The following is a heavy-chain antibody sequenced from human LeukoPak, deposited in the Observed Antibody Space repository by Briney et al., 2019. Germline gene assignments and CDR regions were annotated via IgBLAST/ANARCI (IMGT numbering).Heavy chain of an antibody. CDR3: ARDRGLDY. CDR2: VNRDANST. J-gene: IGHJ4*02. CDR1: GFTFSSYW. V-gene: IGHV3-74*01. Sequence: GGSLRLSCAASGFTFSSYWMHRVRQAPGKGLVWVSRVNRDANSTSYADSVKGRFTISRDNAKNTLYLQMNSLRAEDTAVYYCARDRGLDYWGQGTLVTVSS.